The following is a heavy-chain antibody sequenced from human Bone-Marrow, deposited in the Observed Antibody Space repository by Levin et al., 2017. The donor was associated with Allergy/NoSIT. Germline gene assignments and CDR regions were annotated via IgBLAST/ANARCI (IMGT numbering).Heavy chain of an antibody. CDR1: GITVSDNY. D-gene: IGHD1-26*01. Sequence: GESLKISCVVSGITVSDNYISWVRQAPGKGLEWVSVIYHDGKTFYADSVKGRFSFSRDNSRNTLYLQMNNLRVEDTALYYCVLDSLGARATIHWGQGTLVTVSS. V-gene: IGHV3-66*01. CDR3: VLDSLGARATIH. J-gene: IGHJ4*02. CDR2: IYHDGKT.